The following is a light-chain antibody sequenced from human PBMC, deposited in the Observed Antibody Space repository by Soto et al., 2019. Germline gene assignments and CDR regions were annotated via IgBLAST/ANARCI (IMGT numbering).Light chain of an antibody. CDR3: QQYNSYSPT. Sequence: DVQMTQSVSKLSASVGDRVTITCRASQSISNWLAWYQPKPGKAPKLLIFDASGLVSGVPSRFSGSGSGTEFTLTISSLQPDDFATYFCQQYNSYSPTFGGGTKVDIK. J-gene: IGKJ4*01. CDR2: DAS. V-gene: IGKV1-5*01. CDR1: QSISNW.